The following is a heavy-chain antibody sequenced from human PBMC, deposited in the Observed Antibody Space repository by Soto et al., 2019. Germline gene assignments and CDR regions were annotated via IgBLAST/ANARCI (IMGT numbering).Heavy chain of an antibody. CDR1: GFTFSSYG. J-gene: IGHJ4*02. CDR2: ISYDGSAQ. Sequence: QVQLVESGGGVVQPGRSLRLSCAASGFTFSSYGMYWVRQAPGKGLEWVARISYDGSAQFYGDSVKGRFTISRDNSKNTPYVEINSLRSEDTTVYYCAKDTGADYWGQGTVVTVSA. D-gene: IGHD3-10*01. CDR3: AKDTGADY. V-gene: IGHV3-30*18.